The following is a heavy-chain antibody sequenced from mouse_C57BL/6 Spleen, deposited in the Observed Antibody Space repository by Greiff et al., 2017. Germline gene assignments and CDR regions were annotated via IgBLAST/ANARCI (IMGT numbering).Heavy chain of an antibody. CDR1: GYTFTDYY. CDR3: ARLPFDY. V-gene: IGHV1-26*01. D-gene: IGHD5-5*01. J-gene: IGHJ2*01. Sequence: VQLQQSGPELVKPGASVKISCKASGYTFTDYYMNWVKQSHGKSLEWIGDINPNNGGTSYNQKFKGKATLTVDKPASTAYMELRSLTSEDSAVYYCARLPFDYWGQGTTLTVAS. CDR2: INPNNGGT.